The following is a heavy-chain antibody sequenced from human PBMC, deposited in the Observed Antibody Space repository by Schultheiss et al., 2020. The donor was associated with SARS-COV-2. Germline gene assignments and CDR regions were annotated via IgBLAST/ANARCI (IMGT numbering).Heavy chain of an antibody. CDR1: GFTVSSYS. CDR3: AKDGVAVPGGTVPFQN. Sequence: GESLKISCTASGFTVSSYSMNWVRQAPGKGLEWVSAISGSGGSTYYADSVKGRFTISRDNSKNTAYLQINSLRAEDTAIYYCAKDGVAVPGGTVPFQNWGQGTLVTVSS. D-gene: IGHD2-15*01. J-gene: IGHJ1*01. V-gene: IGHV3-23*01. CDR2: ISGSGGST.